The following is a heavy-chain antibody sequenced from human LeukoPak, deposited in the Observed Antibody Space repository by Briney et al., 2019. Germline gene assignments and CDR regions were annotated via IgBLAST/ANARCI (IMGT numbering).Heavy chain of an antibody. CDR3: AXXXRSGLGNY. V-gene: IGHV1-69*04. J-gene: IGHJ4*02. Sequence: GASVKVSCKASGGTFSSYAISWVRQAPGQGLEWMGRIIPILGIANYAQKFQGRVTMTTDTSTSTAYMELRSLRSDDTAVYYCAXXXRSGLGNYWGQGTLVTVSS. CDR1: GGTFSSYA. CDR2: IIPILGIA. D-gene: IGHD2-15*01.